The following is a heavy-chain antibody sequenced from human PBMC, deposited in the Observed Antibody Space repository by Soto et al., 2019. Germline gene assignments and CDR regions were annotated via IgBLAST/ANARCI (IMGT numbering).Heavy chain of an antibody. D-gene: IGHD3-22*01. CDR2: INPNSGGT. V-gene: IGHV1-2*02. Sequence: GESLKISCKASGYTFTGYYMHWVRQAPGQGLEWMGWINPNSGGTNYAQKFQGRVTMTRDTSISTAYMELSRLRSDDTAVYYCASDYYDSSGYYYWYFDLWGRGTLVTVSS. CDR1: GYTFTGYY. J-gene: IGHJ2*01. CDR3: ASDYYDSSGYYYWYFDL.